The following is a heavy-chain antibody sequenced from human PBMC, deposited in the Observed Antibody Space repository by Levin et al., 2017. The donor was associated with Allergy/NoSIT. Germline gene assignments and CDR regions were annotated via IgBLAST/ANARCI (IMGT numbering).Heavy chain of an antibody. D-gene: IGHD2-15*01. CDR1: GGSIISSSYY. CDR3: ARSDYCSGGTCYPYAFDI. CDR2: IYYRGST. V-gene: IGHV4-39*01. Sequence: PSETLSLTCTVSGGSIISSSYYWGWIRQPPGKGLEWIGSIYYRGSTYYNPSLKSRVTISVDTSKNQLSLKLSSMTAADTAVYYCARSDYCSGGTCYPYAFDIWGQGTMVTVSS. J-gene: IGHJ3*02.